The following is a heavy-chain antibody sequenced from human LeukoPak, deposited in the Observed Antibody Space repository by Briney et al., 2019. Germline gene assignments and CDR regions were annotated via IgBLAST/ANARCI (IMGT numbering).Heavy chain of an antibody. CDR3: ARAYYDILTGYYKDYYYGMDV. J-gene: IGHJ6*02. Sequence: SETLSLTCTVSGGSISSDDYYWSWIRQPPGKGLEWIGYIHYSGTTYYNSSLKSRVTISVDTSKNQFSLKLSSVTAADTAVYYCARAYYDILTGYYKDYYYGMDVWGQGTTVTVSS. V-gene: IGHV4-30-4*02. CDR2: IHYSGTT. CDR1: GGSISSDDYY. D-gene: IGHD3-9*01.